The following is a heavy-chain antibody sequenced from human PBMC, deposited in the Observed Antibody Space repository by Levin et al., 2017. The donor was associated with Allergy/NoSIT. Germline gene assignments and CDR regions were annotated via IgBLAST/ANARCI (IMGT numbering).Heavy chain of an antibody. CDR2: ISWNSGSI. Sequence: SCAASGFTFDDYAMHWVRQAPGKGLEWVSGISWNSGSIGYADSVKGRFTISRDNAKNSLYLQMNSLRAEDTALYYCAKDIVATIFGVVMDVWGQGTTVTVSS. CDR3: AKDIVATIFGVVMDV. CDR1: GFTFDDYA. D-gene: IGHD3-3*01. V-gene: IGHV3-9*01. J-gene: IGHJ6*02.